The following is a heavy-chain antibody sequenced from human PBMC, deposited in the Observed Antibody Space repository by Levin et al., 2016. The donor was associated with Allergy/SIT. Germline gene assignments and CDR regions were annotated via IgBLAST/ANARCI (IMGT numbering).Heavy chain of an antibody. D-gene: IGHD4-17*01. CDR2: IHHSGGT. Sequence: SETLSLTCAVYGGSFSGYFWTWIRQPPGTGLEWIGEIHHSGGTNYNPSLKSRVTISVDTSKDQFSLNLSSVTAADTAVYYCAKHTVTAADAFDIWGQGTMVTVSS. CDR1: GGSFSGYF. CDR3: AKHTVTAADAFDI. V-gene: IGHV4-34*01. J-gene: IGHJ3*02.